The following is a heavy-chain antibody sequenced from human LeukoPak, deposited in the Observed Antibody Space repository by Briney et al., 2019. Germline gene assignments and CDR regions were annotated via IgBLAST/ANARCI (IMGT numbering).Heavy chain of an antibody. Sequence: GASVKVSCKASGYTFSSNYVHWVRQAPGQGLEWMAMINPRGGSTTYAQNFQGGVIMTRDTSTNTVYMELSSLTSEDTAIYYCARAREGEVVSFDYWGQGTLVTVSS. J-gene: IGHJ4*02. CDR1: GYTFSSNY. V-gene: IGHV1-46*01. CDR3: ARAREGEVVSFDY. CDR2: INPRGGST. D-gene: IGHD3-16*01.